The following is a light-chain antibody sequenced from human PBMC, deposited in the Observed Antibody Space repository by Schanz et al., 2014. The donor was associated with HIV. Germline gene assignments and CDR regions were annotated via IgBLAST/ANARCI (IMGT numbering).Light chain of an antibody. CDR2: EVN. CDR3: SSYTSSSTLAHVV. J-gene: IGLJ2*01. CDR1: SRDIGSYNF. Sequence: QSALTQPASVSGSPGQSVTISCKGTSRDIGSYNFVSWYQHHPAEPPKLIIYEVNKRPSGVPGRFSGSKSGNTASLTISGLQAEDEADYYCSSYTSSSTLAHVVFGGGTKLTVL. V-gene: IGLV2-14*01.